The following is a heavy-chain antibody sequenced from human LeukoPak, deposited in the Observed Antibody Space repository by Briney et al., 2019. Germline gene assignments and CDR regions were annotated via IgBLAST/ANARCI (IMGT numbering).Heavy chain of an antibody. CDR2: ISAYNGNT. CDR3: ARVSDSSGYYSLSGMDV. D-gene: IGHD3-22*01. Sequence: ASVKVSCKASGYTFTSYGISWVRQAPGQGLEWMGWISAYNGNTNYAQKLRGRVTMTTDTSTSTAYMELRSLRSDDTAVYYCARVSDSSGYYSLSGMDVWGQGTTVTVSS. J-gene: IGHJ6*02. CDR1: GYTFTSYG. V-gene: IGHV1-18*01.